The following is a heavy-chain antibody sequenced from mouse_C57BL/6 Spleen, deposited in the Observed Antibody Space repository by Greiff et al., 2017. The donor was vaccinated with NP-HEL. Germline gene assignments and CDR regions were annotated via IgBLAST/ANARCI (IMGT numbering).Heavy chain of an antibody. D-gene: IGHD3-3*01. Sequence: EVQLVESGGGLVQPGGSLKLSCAASGFTFSDYYMYWVRQTPEKRLEWVAYISNGGGSTYYPDTVKGRFTISRDNAKNTLYLQMSRLKSEDTAMYYCARQGPYYYAMDYWGQGTSVTVSS. CDR1: GFTFSDYY. CDR2: ISNGGGST. CDR3: ARQGPYYYAMDY. J-gene: IGHJ4*01. V-gene: IGHV5-12*01.